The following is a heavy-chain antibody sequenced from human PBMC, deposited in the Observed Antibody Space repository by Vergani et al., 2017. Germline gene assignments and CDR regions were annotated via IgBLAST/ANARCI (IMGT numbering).Heavy chain of an antibody. Sequence: QLQLQESGPGLVKPSETLSLTCTVSGGSISSSSYYWSWIRQHPGKGLEWIGYIYYSGSTYYNPSLKSRVTISVDTSKNQFSLKLSSVTAADTAVYYCARVAYDILTGYQDWGQGTLVTVSS. J-gene: IGHJ4*02. CDR3: ARVAYDILTGYQD. V-gene: IGHV4-31*03. CDR2: IYYSGST. D-gene: IGHD3-9*01. CDR1: GGSISSSSYY.